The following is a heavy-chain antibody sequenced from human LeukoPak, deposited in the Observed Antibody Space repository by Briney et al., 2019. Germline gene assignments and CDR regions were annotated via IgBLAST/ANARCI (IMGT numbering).Heavy chain of an antibody. J-gene: IGHJ4*02. V-gene: IGHV4-34*01. CDR3: ARDTMVRGVIGY. Sequence: SETLSLTCAVYGGSFSGYYWSWIRQPPGKGLEWIGEINHSGSTNYNPSLKSRVTISVDTSKNQFSLKLSSVTAADTAVYYCARDTMVRGVIGYWGQGTLVTVSS. CDR1: GGSFSGYY. CDR2: INHSGST. D-gene: IGHD3-10*01.